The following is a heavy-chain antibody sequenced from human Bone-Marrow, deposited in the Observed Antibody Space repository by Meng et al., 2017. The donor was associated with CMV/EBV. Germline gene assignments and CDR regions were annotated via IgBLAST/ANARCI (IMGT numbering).Heavy chain of an antibody. J-gene: IGHJ4*02. V-gene: IGHV1-58*01. D-gene: IGHD4-17*01. CDR1: GFTFTSSA. Sequence: SVKVSCKASGFTFTSSAVQWVRQARGQRLEWIGWIVVGSGNTNYAQKFQERVTITRDMATSTAYMELSSLRSEDTAVYYCAAGSQTTVTTLGFGYCGQGTLVTFYS. CDR3: AAGSQTTVTTLGFGY. CDR2: IVVGSGNT.